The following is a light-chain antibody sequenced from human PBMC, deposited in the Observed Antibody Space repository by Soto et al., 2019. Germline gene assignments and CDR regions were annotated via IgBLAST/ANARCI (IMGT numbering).Light chain of an antibody. CDR1: QSVSSN. CDR3: QHYNNWPPGT. V-gene: IGKV3-15*01. Sequence: EIVLTQSPATLSVSPGERATLSCRASQSVSSNLAWYQQKPGQPPRILIYDASTRATAIPARFSGSGSGTEFPLTISRLQSEDSAVYYCQHYNNWPPGTFGPGTKVVIK. CDR2: DAS. J-gene: IGKJ3*01.